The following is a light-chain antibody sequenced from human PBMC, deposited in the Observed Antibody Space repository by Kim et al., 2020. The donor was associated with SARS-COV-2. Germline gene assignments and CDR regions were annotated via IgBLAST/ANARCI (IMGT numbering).Light chain of an antibody. Sequence: SSELTQDPAVSVALGQTVRITCQGDSLRRYYATWYQQKPGQAPILVIYGKNNRPSGIPDRFSGSSSGNTASLTITGTQAGDEADYYCNSRDSNDNVVVGG. V-gene: IGLV3-19*01. CDR2: GKN. CDR1: SLRRYY. CDR3: NSRDSNDNVV. J-gene: IGLJ2*01.